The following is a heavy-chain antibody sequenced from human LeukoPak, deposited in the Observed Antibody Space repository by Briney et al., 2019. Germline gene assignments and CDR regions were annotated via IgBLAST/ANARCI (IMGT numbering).Heavy chain of an antibody. Sequence: GGSLRLSCAASGFTFSTYWMHWVRRAPGKGLVWVSRISTDGSVTSYADSVKGRFTISRDNAKNTMYLQMNSLRAEDTAVYYCERLGGSGGYSGHYFDHGGRGTLVTVSS. CDR1: GFTFSTYW. J-gene: IGHJ4*02. V-gene: IGHV3-74*01. D-gene: IGHD3-10*01. CDR2: ISTDGSVT. CDR3: ERLGGSGGYSGHYFDH.